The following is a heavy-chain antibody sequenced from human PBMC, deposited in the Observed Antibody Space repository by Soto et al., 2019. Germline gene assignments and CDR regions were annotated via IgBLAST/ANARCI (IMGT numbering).Heavy chain of an antibody. D-gene: IGHD2-15*01. Sequence: GASVKVSCKASGYTFTSYGISWVRQAPGQGLEWMGWISAYNGNTNYAQKLQGRVTMTTDTSTSTAYMELRSLRSDDTAVYYCARTPWRLEYCSGGSCRLFDPWGQGTLVTVSS. J-gene: IGHJ5*02. CDR3: ARTPWRLEYCSGGSCRLFDP. V-gene: IGHV1-18*01. CDR1: GYTFTSYG. CDR2: ISAYNGNT.